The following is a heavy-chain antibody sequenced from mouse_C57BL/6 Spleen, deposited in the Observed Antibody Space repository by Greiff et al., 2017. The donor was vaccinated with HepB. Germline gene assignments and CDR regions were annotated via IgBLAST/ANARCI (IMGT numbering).Heavy chain of an antibody. J-gene: IGHJ4*01. V-gene: IGHV1-75*01. CDR1: GYTFTDYY. Sequence: QVQLKQSGPELVKPGASVKISCKASGYTFTDYYINWVKQRPGQGLEWIGWIFPGSGSTYYNEKFKGKATLTVDKSSSTAYMLLSSLTSEDSAVYFCARRDFLSYGSSYGYAMDYWGQGTSVTVSS. CDR3: ARRDFLSYGSSYGYAMDY. D-gene: IGHD1-1*01. CDR2: IFPGSGST.